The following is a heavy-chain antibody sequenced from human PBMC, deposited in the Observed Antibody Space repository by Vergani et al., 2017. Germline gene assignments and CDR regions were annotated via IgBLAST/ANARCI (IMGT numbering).Heavy chain of an antibody. V-gene: IGHV3-7*03. CDR3: ARVPTQWLDFYYYYGMDV. J-gene: IGHJ6*02. CDR1: GFTFSSYW. Sequence: EVQLVESGGGLVQPGGSLRLSCAASGFTFSSYWMSWVRQAPGKGLEWVANIKQDGSEKYYVDSVKGRFTISRDNAKNSLYLQMNSLRAEDTAVYYWARVPTQWLDFYYYYGMDVWGQGTTVTVSS. D-gene: IGHD5-12*01. CDR2: IKQDGSEK.